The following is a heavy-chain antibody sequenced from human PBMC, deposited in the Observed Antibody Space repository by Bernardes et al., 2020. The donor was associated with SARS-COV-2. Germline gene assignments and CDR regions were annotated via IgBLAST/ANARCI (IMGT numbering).Heavy chain of an antibody. CDR2: IEYTGDT. CDR3: ARLPMGDFVRDFDN. J-gene: IGHJ4*02. D-gene: IGHD2-21*02. Sequence: SETLSLTCTVSSGSISSDSYYWAWIRQPPGKGLEWIGTIEYTGDTYYSPSLKGRVTMSVETSKNQFSLKLSAVTAADTAMYYGARLPMGDFVRDFDNWGQGTLVSVSS. CDR1: SGSISSDSYY. V-gene: IGHV4-39*01.